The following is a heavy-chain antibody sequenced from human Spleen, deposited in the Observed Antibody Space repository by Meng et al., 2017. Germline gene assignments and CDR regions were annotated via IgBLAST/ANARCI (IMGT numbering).Heavy chain of an antibody. CDR2: INPKSGDT. Sequence: QGHLVQSGAEVKKPGASVKVSCKASGYTFPDYWLHWVRRAPGQGLEWMGRINPKSGDTHYAQRFQGRVTMTGDTSISTAYMKLSGLRSDDTAMYYCARDEDISAAGKLFGDYWGQGTLVTVSS. J-gene: IGHJ4*02. D-gene: IGHD6-13*01. CDR1: GYTFPDYW. CDR3: ARDEDISAAGKLFGDY. V-gene: IGHV1-2*06.